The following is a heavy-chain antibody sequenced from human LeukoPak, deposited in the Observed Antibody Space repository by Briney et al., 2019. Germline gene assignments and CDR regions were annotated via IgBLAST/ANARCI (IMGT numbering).Heavy chain of an antibody. CDR1: GFPFSSHA. CDR3: VREAGYCAPVCVKTNWFDP. CDR2: ISNGKT. V-gene: IGHV3-23*01. Sequence: PGGSLRLSGAASGFPFSSHAMSWVRQPPGKGLEWVAAISNGKTYYADSVRGRFAISRDDSTNTVYLHMDSLRDEDTALYHCVREAGYCAPVCVKTNWFDPWGQGTLVTVSS. J-gene: IGHJ5*02. D-gene: IGHD2-15*01.